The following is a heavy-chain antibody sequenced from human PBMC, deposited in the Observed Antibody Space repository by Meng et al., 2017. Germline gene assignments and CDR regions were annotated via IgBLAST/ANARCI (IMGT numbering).Heavy chain of an antibody. CDR2: INPNSGGT. CDR1: GYTFTGYY. J-gene: IGHJ3*02. V-gene: IGHV1-2*06. D-gene: IGHD6-6*01. Sequence: ASVKVSCKASGYTFTGYYMHWVRQAPGQGLEWMGRINPNSGGTNYAQKFQGRVTMTRDTSISTAYMELSRLRSDDTAVYYCASLKAGSSRAFDIWGQGTMVTVSS. CDR3: ASLKAGSSRAFDI.